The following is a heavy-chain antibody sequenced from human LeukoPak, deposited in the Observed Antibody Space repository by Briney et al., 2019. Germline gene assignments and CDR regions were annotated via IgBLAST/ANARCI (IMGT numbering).Heavy chain of an antibody. CDR3: ARWYSSGWAFDY. V-gene: IGHV4-59*08. CDR2: IHYSGNT. D-gene: IGHD6-19*01. Sequence: SETLSLTCTVSGGTISNYYWNWIRQPPGKGLGWVGYIHYSGNTKYNSSLKSRATTSVDTSKNQFSLKLSSVTAADTAVYYCARWYSSGWAFDYWGQGTLVTVSS. CDR1: GGTISNYY. J-gene: IGHJ4*02.